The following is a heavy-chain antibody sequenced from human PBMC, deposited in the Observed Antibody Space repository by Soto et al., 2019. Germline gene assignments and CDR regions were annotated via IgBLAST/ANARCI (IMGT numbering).Heavy chain of an antibody. Sequence: SVKVSCKASGYTFTNYGLTWVRQAPGQGLEWMGWISAYNGNTNYAQNFQDRVTMTTDTPTSTAYMELRSLRSDDTAVYYCARGVRLPIDYWGQGTLVTVSS. CDR2: ISAYNGNT. V-gene: IGHV1-18*04. D-gene: IGHD2-15*01. CDR3: ARGVRLPIDY. CDR1: GYTFTNYG. J-gene: IGHJ4*02.